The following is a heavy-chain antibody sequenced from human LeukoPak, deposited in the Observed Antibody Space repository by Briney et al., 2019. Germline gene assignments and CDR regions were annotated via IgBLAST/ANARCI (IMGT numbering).Heavy chain of an antibody. V-gene: IGHV1-69*13. J-gene: IGHJ4*02. CDR1: GGTFSSYA. CDR2: IIPIFGTA. CDR3: AATGYSNSAFDY. D-gene: IGHD6-13*01. Sequence: ASVKVSCKASGGTFSSYAISWVRQAPGQGLEWMGGIIPIFGTANYAQKFQGRVTITADESTSTAYMELSSVTAADTAVYYCAATGYSNSAFDYWGQGTLVTVSS.